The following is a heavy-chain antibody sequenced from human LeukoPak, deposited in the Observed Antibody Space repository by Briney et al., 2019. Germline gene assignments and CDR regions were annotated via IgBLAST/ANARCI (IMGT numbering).Heavy chain of an antibody. J-gene: IGHJ5*02. V-gene: IGHV3-48*02. Sequence: GGSLRLSCAASGFTFSYYNMNWVRQAPGKGLEWVSYITSSSSTIYYADSVKGRFTISRDNAKNSLFLQMNSLRDEDTAVYYCARSDWFDPWGQGTLVTVSS. CDR3: ARSDWFDP. CDR2: ITSSSSTI. CDR1: GFTFSYYN.